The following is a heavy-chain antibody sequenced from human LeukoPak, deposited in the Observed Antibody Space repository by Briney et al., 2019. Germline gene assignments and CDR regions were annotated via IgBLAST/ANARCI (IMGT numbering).Heavy chain of an antibody. CDR3: ARDRYYYDSSGYSDAFDI. J-gene: IGHJ3*02. V-gene: IGHV1-2*02. D-gene: IGHD3-22*01. CDR2: INPNSGGT. CDR1: GYTFTGYY. Sequence: GASVKVSCKASGYTFTGYYVHWVRQAPGQGLEWMGWINPNSGGTNYAQKFQGRVTMTRDTSISTAYMELSRLRSDDTAVYYCARDRYYYDSSGYSDAFDIWGQGTMVTVSS.